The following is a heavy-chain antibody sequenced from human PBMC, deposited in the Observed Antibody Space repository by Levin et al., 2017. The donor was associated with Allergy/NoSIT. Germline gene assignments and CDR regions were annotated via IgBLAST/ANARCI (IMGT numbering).Heavy chain of an antibody. D-gene: IGHD3-22*01. J-gene: IGHJ4*02. V-gene: IGHV3-15*01. CDR3: TTDLQGAYYYDSSGVD. Sequence: GGSLRLSCAASGFTFSNAWMSWVRQAPGKGLEWVGRIKSKTDGGTTDYAAPVKGRFTISRDDSKNTLYLQMNSLKTEDTAVYYCTTDLQGAYYYDSSGVDWGQGTLVTVSS. CDR1: GFTFSNAW. CDR2: IKSKTDGGTT.